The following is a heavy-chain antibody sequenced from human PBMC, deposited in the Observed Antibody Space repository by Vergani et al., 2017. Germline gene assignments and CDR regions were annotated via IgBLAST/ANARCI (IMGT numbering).Heavy chain of an antibody. V-gene: IGHV1-69*01. J-gene: IGHJ5*02. CDR3: ARMKVRDFWSGNWFDP. CDR2: IIPIFGTA. D-gene: IGHD3-3*01. Sequence: QVQLVQSGAEVKKPGASVKVSCKASGYTFTGYYMHWVRQAPGQGLEWMGGIIPIFGTANYAQKFQGRVTITADESTSTAYMELSSLRSEDTAVYYCARMKVRDFWSGNWFDPWGQGTLVTVSS. CDR1: GYTFTGYY.